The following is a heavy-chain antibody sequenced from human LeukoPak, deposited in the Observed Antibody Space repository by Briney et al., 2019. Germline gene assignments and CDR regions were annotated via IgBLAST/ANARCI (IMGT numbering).Heavy chain of an antibody. CDR2: IKQDGSEK. CDR1: GFTFDDYA. Sequence: GGSLRLSCAASGFTFDDYAMHWVRQAPGKGLEGVANIKQDGSEKYYVDSVKGRFTISRDNAKNSLYLQMNSLRAEDTAVYYCARSSSSWYAGYYYYYGMDVWGQGTTVTVSS. D-gene: IGHD6-13*01. V-gene: IGHV3-7*01. CDR3: ARSSSSWYAGYYYYYGMDV. J-gene: IGHJ6*02.